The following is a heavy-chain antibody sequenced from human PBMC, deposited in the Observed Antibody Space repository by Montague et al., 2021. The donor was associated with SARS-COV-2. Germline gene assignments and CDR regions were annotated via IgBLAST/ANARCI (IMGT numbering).Heavy chain of an antibody. CDR3: AREGYRSGSFYIDY. CDR1: RLPFNGYA. CDR2: ISHDESNH. D-gene: IGHD1-26*01. J-gene: IGHJ4*01. V-gene: IGHV3-30*04. Sequence: SLRLSCAASRLPFNGYAMHWVRQAPGKGLEWLTFISHDESNHRYADSVKGRFTISRDNSKNTLYLQMDSLRPEDPAVYYCAREGYRSGSFYIDYWGQGTLVTVSS.